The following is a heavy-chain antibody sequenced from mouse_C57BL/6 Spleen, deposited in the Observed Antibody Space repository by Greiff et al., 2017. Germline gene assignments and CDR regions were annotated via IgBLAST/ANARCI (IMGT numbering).Heavy chain of an antibody. CDR3: AREEDYYGSSAWFAY. D-gene: IGHD1-1*01. J-gene: IGHJ3*01. V-gene: IGHV5-17*01. CDR1: GFTFSDYG. Sequence: EVKLMESGGGLVKPGGSLKLSCAASGFTFSDYGMHWVRQAPEKGLEWVAYISSGSSTIYYADTVKGRFTISRDNAKNTLFLQMTSLRSEDTAMYYCAREEDYYGSSAWFAYWGQGTLVTVSA. CDR2: ISSGSSTI.